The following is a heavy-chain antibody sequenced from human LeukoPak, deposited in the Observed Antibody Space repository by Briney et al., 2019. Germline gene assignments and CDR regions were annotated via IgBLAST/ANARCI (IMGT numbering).Heavy chain of an antibody. V-gene: IGHV3-7*01. J-gene: IGHJ1*01. CDR1: GFTFSNYW. D-gene: IGHD2-2*01. CDR3: ATYSSSNGREFQY. CDR2: IQQHGSET. Sequence: QPGGSLRLSCEGSGFTFSNYWMSWVRQAPGKGLEWVANIQQHGSETYYGDSVKGRFTISRDNAKSSLYLQMNSLRAEDTAVYYCATYSSSNGREFQYWGQGTLVTVSS.